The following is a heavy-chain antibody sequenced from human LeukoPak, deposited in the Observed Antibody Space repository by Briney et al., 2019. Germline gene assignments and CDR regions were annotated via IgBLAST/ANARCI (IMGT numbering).Heavy chain of an antibody. D-gene: IGHD6-13*01. CDR1: GGSFSGYY. CDR2: INHSGST. J-gene: IGHJ4*02. CDR3: ARDATAGNFDY. V-gene: IGHV4-34*01. Sequence: SETLSLTCAVYGGSFSGYYWSWICQPPGKGLEWIGEINHSGSTNYNPSLKSRVTISVDTSKRQFSLRLSSVSAADTAVYYCARDATAGNFDYWGQGTLVTVSS.